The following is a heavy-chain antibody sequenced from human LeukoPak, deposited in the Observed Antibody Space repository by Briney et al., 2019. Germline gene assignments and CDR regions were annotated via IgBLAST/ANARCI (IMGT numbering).Heavy chain of an antibody. Sequence: SETLSLTCTVSGGSISSYYWSWIRQPPGKGLEWIGYIYNSGSTNHNPSLRSRVTISVDTSENQFSLKLSSVTAADTAVYYCAKSWRPRRWPDSFDPWGQGTLVTVSS. CDR2: IYNSGST. CDR3: AKSWRPRRWPDSFDP. CDR1: GGSISSYY. V-gene: IGHV4-59*01. J-gene: IGHJ5*02. D-gene: IGHD5-24*01.